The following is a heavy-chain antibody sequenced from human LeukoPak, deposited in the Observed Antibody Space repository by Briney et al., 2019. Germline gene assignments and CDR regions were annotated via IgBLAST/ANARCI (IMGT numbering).Heavy chain of an antibody. CDR3: ARSPFEYSSSLGYYYYGMDV. V-gene: IGHV4-61*02. D-gene: IGHD6-6*01. Sequence: PSETLSLTCTVSGGSISSGSYYWSWIRQPAGTGLEWIGRIYTSGSTNYNPSLKSRVTISVDTSKNQFSLKLSSVTAADTAVYYCARSPFEYSSSLGYYYYGMDVWGQGTTVTVSS. CDR1: GGSISSGSYY. J-gene: IGHJ6*02. CDR2: IYTSGST.